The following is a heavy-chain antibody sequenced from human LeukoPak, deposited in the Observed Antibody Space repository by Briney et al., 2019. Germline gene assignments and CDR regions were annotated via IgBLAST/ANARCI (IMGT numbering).Heavy chain of an antibody. Sequence: PGGSLRLSCAASGFTFSNYAVYWVRQAPGKGLEWVAVISYDGYNKNYADSVKGRFTISRDNSKNTLFLQMNSLRVEDTAVYGCARGPAVTTMDYWGRGTLVTVSS. CDR3: ARGPAVTTMDY. CDR1: GFTFSNYA. J-gene: IGHJ4*02. CDR2: ISYDGYNK. D-gene: IGHD4-17*01. V-gene: IGHV3-30-3*01.